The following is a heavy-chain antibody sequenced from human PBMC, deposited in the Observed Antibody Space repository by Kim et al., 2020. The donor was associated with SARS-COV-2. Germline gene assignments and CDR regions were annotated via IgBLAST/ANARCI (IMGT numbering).Heavy chain of an antibody. CDR3: ARNLVPTTKTYGMDV. CDR1: GFTFSTYS. Sequence: GGSLRLSCAASGFTFSTYSMNWVRQAPGKGLEWVSSISSTSAYIYYADSVKGRFTISRDNAKDSLYLQMNSLRADDTAVYYCARNLVPTTKTYGMDVWGQGTTVTVSS. D-gene: IGHD2-2*01. CDR2: ISSTSAYI. J-gene: IGHJ6*02. V-gene: IGHV3-21*01.